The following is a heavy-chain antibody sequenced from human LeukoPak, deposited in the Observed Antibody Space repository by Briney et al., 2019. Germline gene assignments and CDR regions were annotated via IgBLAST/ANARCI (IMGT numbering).Heavy chain of an antibody. V-gene: IGHV1-18*01. D-gene: IGHD3-22*01. Sequence: ASVKVSCKASGYTFTSYGISWVRQAPGQGLEWMGWISAYNGNTNYAQKLQGRVTMTTDTSTSTAYMELRSLRSDDTAVYYCARDLYNYYDSRCPGYWGQGTLVTVFS. CDR2: ISAYNGNT. CDR3: ARDLYNYYDSRCPGY. J-gene: IGHJ4*02. CDR1: GYTFTSYG.